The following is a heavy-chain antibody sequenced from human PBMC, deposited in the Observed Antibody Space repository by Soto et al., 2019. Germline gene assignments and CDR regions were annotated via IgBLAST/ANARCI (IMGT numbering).Heavy chain of an antibody. CDR1: GYTFTSYD. J-gene: IGHJ6*03. D-gene: IGHD3-3*01. CDR2: MNPNSGNT. V-gene: IGHV1-8*01. Sequence: ASVKGLCKASGYTFTSYDINWVRQATGQGLEWMGWMNPNSGNTGYAQKFQGRVTMTRNTSISTAYMELSSLRSEDTAVYYCARGLRFLEWLDGPYYYYYMDVWGKGTTVTVSS. CDR3: ARGLRFLEWLDGPYYYYYMDV.